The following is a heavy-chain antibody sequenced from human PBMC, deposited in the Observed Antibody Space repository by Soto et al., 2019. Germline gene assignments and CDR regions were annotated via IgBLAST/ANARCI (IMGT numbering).Heavy chain of an antibody. D-gene: IGHD3-10*01. J-gene: IGHJ4*02. CDR3: AIGEWTSYFNF. V-gene: IGHV3-23*01. CDR1: GFICSSYD. CDR2: ILVDGRT. Sequence: GGSLRLSCAASGFICSSYDMSWVRQAPGKGLEWVSTILVDGRTFYVDSVKGRFTISRDNAKNTLYLQVDSLRVEDTAVYHCAIGEWTSYFNFWGKGTLVTVSS.